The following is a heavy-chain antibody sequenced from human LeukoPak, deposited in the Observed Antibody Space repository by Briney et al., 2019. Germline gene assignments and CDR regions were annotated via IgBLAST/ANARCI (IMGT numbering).Heavy chain of an antibody. V-gene: IGHV1-2*02. D-gene: IGHD3-16*01. Sequence: EASVKVSCKASGYTFTGYYMHWVRQAPGQGPEWMGRINPNGGGTIYAQNFQGRVTMTRDTSTSTAYMDLNSLRSDDTAVYYCWGGKGGGFNWGQGTMVTVSS. CDR3: WGGKGGGFN. CDR2: INPNGGGT. CDR1: GYTFTGYY. J-gene: IGHJ3*01.